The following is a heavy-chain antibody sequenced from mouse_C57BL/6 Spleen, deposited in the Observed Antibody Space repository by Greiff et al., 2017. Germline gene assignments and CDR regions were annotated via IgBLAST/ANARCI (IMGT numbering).Heavy chain of an antibody. J-gene: IGHJ2*01. CDR2: IYPSDSET. D-gene: IGHD2-4*01. V-gene: IGHV1-61*01. CDR3: ARVYDYGYFDY. Sequence: QVQLQQPGAELVRPGSSVKLSCKASGYTFTSYWMDWVKQRPGQGLEWIGNIYPSDSETHYNQKFKDKATLTVDKSSSTAYMQLSSLTSEDSAVYYCARVYDYGYFDYWGQGTTLTVSS. CDR1: GYTFTSYW.